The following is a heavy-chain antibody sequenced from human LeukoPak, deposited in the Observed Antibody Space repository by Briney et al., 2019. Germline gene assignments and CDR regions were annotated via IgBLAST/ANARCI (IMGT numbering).Heavy chain of an antibody. J-gene: IGHJ4*02. CDR2: INHSGST. CDR3: ARGNGYSYGYRRKTFDY. Sequence: SETLSLTCAVYGGSFSGYYWSWIRQPPGKGLEWIGEINHSGSTNYNPSLKSRVTISVDTSKNQFSLKLSSVTAADTAVYYCARGNGYSYGYRRKTFDYWGQGTLVTVSS. V-gene: IGHV4-34*01. D-gene: IGHD5-18*01. CDR1: GGSFSGYY.